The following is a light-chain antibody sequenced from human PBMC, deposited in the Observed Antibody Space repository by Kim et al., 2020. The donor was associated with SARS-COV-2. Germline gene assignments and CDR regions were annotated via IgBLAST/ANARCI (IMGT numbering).Light chain of an antibody. J-gene: IGKJ5*01. CDR3: QQRGNWPT. CDR1: QSVKTY. V-gene: IGKV3-11*01. CDR2: DAS. Sequence: SLFPGEIATLSCRANQSVKTYFAWYQHKPGQSPRLLIHDASNRATGVPPRFSGGGSGTDFTLTISSLEPEDFAVYYCQQRGNWPTFGQGTRLEIK.